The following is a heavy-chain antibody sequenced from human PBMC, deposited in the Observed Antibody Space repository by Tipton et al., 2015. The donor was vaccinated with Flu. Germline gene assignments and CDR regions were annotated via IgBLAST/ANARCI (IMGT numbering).Heavy chain of an antibody. CDR1: GDSISSSSYY. CDR2: IYSSGST. V-gene: IGHV4-61*02. J-gene: IGHJ4*02. CDR3: ARGSGSGTYVIFDY. D-gene: IGHD3-10*01. Sequence: TLSLTCTVSGDSISSSSYYWGWIRQPAGKGLEWIGRIYSSGSTNYNPSLKSRVTMSVETSKNQFSLKLSSVTAADTAVYYCARGSGSGTYVIFDYWGQGTLVTVSS.